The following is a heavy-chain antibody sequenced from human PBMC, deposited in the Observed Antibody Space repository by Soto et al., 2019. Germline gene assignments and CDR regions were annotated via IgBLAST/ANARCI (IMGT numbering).Heavy chain of an antibody. J-gene: IGHJ4*02. CDR2: ISNNGGST. V-gene: IGHV3-23*01. Sequence: PWGSLRLSCAASGFVFISFAMSCCRHSPFKGLEWVSTISNNGGSTYSADSVKGRFTISRDNSKNTLYLQMNSLRAEDTAVYYCAKDPDISGWYQTDLDYWGQGTLVTVSS. CDR3: AKDPDISGWYQTDLDY. D-gene: IGHD6-19*01. CDR1: GFVFISFA.